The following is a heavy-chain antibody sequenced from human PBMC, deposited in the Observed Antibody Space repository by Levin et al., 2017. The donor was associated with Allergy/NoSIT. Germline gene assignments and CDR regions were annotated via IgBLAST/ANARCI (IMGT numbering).Heavy chain of an antibody. CDR3: ARDRGWLPQTRSLDY. CDR1: GFTFSSYA. V-gene: IGHV3-30-3*01. Sequence: LSLTCAASGFTFSSYAMHWVRQAPGKGLEWVAVISYDGSNKYYADSVKGRFTISRDNSKNTLYLQMNSLRAEDTAVYYCARDRGWLPQTRSLDYWGQGTLVTVSS. D-gene: IGHD5-12*01. J-gene: IGHJ4*02. CDR2: ISYDGSNK.